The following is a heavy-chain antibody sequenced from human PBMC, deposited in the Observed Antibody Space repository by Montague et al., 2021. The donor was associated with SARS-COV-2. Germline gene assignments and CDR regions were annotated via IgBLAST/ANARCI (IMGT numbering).Heavy chain of an antibody. V-gene: IGHV3-23*01. Sequence: SLRPSCAASGFTFSTYGMYWVRQPPGKGLEWVSEIHGRGDGTYYADSVKGRFTISRDNSKNTLYLQMNSLRGEDTAVYYCAKDQNYGMDVWGQGTTVIVSS. CDR2: IHGRGDGT. J-gene: IGHJ6*02. CDR3: AKDQNYGMDV. CDR1: GFTFSTYG.